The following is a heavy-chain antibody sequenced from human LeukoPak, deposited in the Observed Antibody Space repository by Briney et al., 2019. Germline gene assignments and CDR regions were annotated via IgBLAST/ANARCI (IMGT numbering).Heavy chain of an antibody. J-gene: IGHJ4*02. CDR1: GFTVSANY. Sequence: GGSLRLSCAAPGFTVSANYISWVREAPGKGLEWVSFIYSGGSTYYADSVNGRFTISTDNSKITLYLQMNSQSAEDTAVYCCATRSSGWGQGTLVTVSS. D-gene: IGHD6-19*01. CDR2: IYSGGST. CDR3: ATRSSG. V-gene: IGHV3-53*01.